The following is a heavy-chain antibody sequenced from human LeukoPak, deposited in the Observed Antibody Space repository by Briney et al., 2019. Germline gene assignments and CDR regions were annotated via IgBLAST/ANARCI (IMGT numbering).Heavy chain of an antibody. CDR2: IKQDGSDK. Sequence: PGGSLRLSCEASGFTFSAYWMSWVRQAPGKGLEWVAHIKQDGSDKYYVDSVKGRFTISRDNAKNSLYLQMNGLRADDTAVYYCARSVGSERDFDYWGQGTLVTVSS. CDR1: GFTFSAYW. D-gene: IGHD1-26*01. V-gene: IGHV3-7*05. J-gene: IGHJ4*02. CDR3: ARSVGSERDFDY.